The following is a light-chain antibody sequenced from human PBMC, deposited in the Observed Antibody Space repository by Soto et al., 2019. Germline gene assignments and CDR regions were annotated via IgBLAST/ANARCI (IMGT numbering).Light chain of an antibody. V-gene: IGLV2-14*01. CDR1: SSDIGGYDY. Sequence: QSALTQPASVSGSPGQWITIPCIGTSSDIGGYDYVSWYQQHPGKAPKLIISEVSNRPSGVSARFSGSKSGNTASLTISGLQAEDQADYYCSSYTSSSTLGVFGTGTKVTVL. CDR3: SSYTSSSTLGV. CDR2: EVS. J-gene: IGLJ1*01.